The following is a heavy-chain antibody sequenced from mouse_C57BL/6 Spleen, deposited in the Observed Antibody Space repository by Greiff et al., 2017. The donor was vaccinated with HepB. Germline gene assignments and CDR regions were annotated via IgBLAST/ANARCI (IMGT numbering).Heavy chain of an antibody. D-gene: IGHD4-1*01. CDR3: ARVGLGY. CDR1: GYTFTGYW. Sequence: VQLQQSGAELMKPGASVKLSCKATGYTFTGYWIEWVKQRPGHGLEWIGEILPGSGSTNDNEKFKGKATFTADTSSNTAYMQLSSLTTEDSAIYYCARVGLGYWGQGTTLTVSS. J-gene: IGHJ2*01. CDR2: ILPGSGST. V-gene: IGHV1-9*01.